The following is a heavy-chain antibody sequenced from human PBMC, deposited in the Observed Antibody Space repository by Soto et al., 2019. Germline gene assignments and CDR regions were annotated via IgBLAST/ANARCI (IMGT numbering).Heavy chain of an antibody. D-gene: IGHD4-17*01. V-gene: IGHV3-23*01. CDR2: ISASGGTT. J-gene: IGHJ4*02. Sequence: EVELLESGGGLVQPGGSLRLSCAASGFTFSNYAMSWVRQAPGKGLEWVSVISASGGTTYYADSVKGRLTITRDSSKNTLYLQMNSLRAEDTAVYYCAKGNYGDYDTGCDYWGQGTLVTVSS. CDR1: GFTFSNYA. CDR3: AKGNYGDYDTGCDY.